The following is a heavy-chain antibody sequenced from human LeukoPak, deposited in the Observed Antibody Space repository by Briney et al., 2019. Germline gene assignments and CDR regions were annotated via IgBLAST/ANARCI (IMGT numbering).Heavy chain of an antibody. J-gene: IGHJ5*02. Sequence: GRSLRLSCAASGFTFDDYAMHWVRQAPGKGLEWVSGISWNSGSIGYADSVKGRFTISRDNAKNTLYLQMNSLRAEDTAVYYCARFSSGSHAWGQGTLVTVSS. CDR3: ARFSSGSHA. CDR1: GFTFDDYA. D-gene: IGHD3-10*01. V-gene: IGHV3-9*01. CDR2: ISWNSGSI.